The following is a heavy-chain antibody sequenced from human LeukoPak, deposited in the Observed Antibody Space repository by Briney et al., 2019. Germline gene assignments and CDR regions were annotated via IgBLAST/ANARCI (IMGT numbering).Heavy chain of an antibody. CDR1: GFTFDDYA. CDR2: ISWNSGSI. CDR3: AKDLYGDATINY. J-gene: IGHJ4*02. V-gene: IGHV3-9*01. Sequence: PGGSLRLSCAASGFTFDDYAMHWVRQAPGKGLEWGSGISWNSGSIGYADSVKGRFTISRDNAKNSLYLQMNSLRAEDTAVYYCAKDLYGDATINYWGQGTLVTVSS. D-gene: IGHD4-17*01.